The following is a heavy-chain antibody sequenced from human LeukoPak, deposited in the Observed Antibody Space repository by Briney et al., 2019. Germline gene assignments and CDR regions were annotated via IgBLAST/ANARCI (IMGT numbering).Heavy chain of an antibody. Sequence: PGGSLRLSCAASGFTFSSYAMHWVRQAPGKGLEWVAVISYDGSNKYYADSVKGRFTISRDNAKNALYLQMNSLRAEDTAVYYCARDMYYGSGFYYYYGMDVWGQGTTVTVSS. CDR2: ISYDGSNK. J-gene: IGHJ6*02. CDR3: ARDMYYGSGFYYYYGMDV. D-gene: IGHD3-10*01. CDR1: GFTFSSYA. V-gene: IGHV3-30-3*01.